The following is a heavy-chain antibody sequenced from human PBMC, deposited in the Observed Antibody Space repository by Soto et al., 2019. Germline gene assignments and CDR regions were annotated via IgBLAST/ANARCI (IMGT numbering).Heavy chain of an antibody. J-gene: IGHJ4*01. V-gene: IGHV3-7*05. CDR1: AFTCGTYY. CDR2: INQDGSEK. Sequence: PGGSLRLSCAASAFTCGTYYMSWVRQAPGKGLEWVANINQDGSEKHYVDSVKGRFTISRDSAKNSLCLEMNSLRAEDTAVYYCTRRRGRTSACWAHATLFRVS. D-gene: IGHD5-12*01. CDR3: TRRRGRTSAC.